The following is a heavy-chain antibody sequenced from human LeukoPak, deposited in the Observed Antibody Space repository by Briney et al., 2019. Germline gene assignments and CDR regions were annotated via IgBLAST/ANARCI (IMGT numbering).Heavy chain of an antibody. V-gene: IGHV1-69*13. D-gene: IGHD6-19*01. CDR2: IIPIFGTA. J-gene: IGHJ5*02. Sequence: SVKVSCKASGGTFSSYAISWVRQATGPGLERMGGIIPIFGTANYAQKFQGRVTITADESTSTAYMELSSLRSEDTAVYYCAPDPSGFNWFDPWGQGTLVTVSS. CDR1: GGTFSSYA. CDR3: APDPSGFNWFDP.